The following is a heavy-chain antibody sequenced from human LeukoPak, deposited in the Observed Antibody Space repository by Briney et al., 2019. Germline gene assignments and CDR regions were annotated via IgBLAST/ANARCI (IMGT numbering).Heavy chain of an antibody. CDR1: GYTFTSYD. D-gene: IGHD3-10*01. CDR3: ARGGSMYYYGSGSFDP. J-gene: IGHJ5*02. V-gene: IGHV1-8*01. CDR2: MNPNSGNT. Sequence: ASVKVSCKASGYTFTSYDINWVRQATGQGLEWMGWMNPNSGNTGYAQKFQGRVTITRNTSISTAYMELSSLRSEDTAVYYCARGGSMYYYGSGSFDPWGQGTLVTVSS.